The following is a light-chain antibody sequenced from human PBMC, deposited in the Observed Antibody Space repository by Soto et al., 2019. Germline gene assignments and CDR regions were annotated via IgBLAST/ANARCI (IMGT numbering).Light chain of an antibody. Sequence: QSVLTQPASVSGSPGQWITISCTGTSSDVGLYDYVSWYQQHPGKAPQLMIYAVSNRPSGVSNRFSASKSGNTAYLFISGLQAEDEADYFCSSYTSDSSYVFGSGTKVTVL. CDR3: SSYTSDSSYV. CDR2: AVS. J-gene: IGLJ1*01. V-gene: IGLV2-14*01. CDR1: SSDVGLYDY.